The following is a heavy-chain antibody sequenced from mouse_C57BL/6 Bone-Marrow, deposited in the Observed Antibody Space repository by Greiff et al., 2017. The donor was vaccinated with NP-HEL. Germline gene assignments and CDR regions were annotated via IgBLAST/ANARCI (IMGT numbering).Heavy chain of an antibody. CDR3: ARHAEGAYYGSSYWYFDV. Sequence: VKLMESGAELVKPGASVKLSCKASGYTFTEYTIHWVKQRSGQGLEWIGWFYPGSGSIKYNEKFKDKATLTADKSSSTVYMELSRLTSEDSAVYFCARHAEGAYYGSSYWYFDVWGTGTTVTVSS. CDR1: GYTFTEYT. V-gene: IGHV1-62-2*01. J-gene: IGHJ1*03. D-gene: IGHD1-1*01. CDR2: FYPGSGSI.